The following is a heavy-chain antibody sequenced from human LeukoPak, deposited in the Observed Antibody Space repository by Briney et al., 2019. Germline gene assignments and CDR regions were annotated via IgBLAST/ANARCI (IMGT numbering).Heavy chain of an antibody. CDR3: ARGIDEYYDFWSGYPRWFDP. D-gene: IGHD3-3*01. V-gene: IGHV1-18*01. CDR2: ISAYNGNT. J-gene: IGHJ5*02. CDR1: GYTFTSYG. Sequence: ASVKVSCKASGYTFTSYGIGWVRQAPGQGLEWMGWISAYNGNTNYAQKLQGRVTMTTDTSTSTAYMELRSLRSDDTAVYYCARGIDEYYDFWSGYPRWFDPWGQGTLVTVSS.